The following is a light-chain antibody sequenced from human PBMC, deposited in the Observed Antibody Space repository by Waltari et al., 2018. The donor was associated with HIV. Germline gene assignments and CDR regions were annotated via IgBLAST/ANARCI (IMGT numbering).Light chain of an antibody. Sequence: EIVLTQSPASLSLSPGESATVSCRASQSVIGTLLAWYQQRPGQAPRLLIHGDSSRAVDVPERFSGSGSGTEFNFTISRLEPDDFAVYYCQQYGGSPYTFGQGTRVE. J-gene: IGKJ5*01. CDR2: GDS. V-gene: IGKV3-20*01. CDR3: QQYGGSPYT. CDR1: QSVIGTL.